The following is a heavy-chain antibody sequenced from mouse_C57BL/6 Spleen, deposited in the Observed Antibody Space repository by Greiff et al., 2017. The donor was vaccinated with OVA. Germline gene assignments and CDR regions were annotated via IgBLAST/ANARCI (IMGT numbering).Heavy chain of an antibody. CDR3: ARPYDGYLDY. D-gene: IGHD2-3*01. CDR1: GYTFTSYW. Sequence: VQLQQPGAELVRPGSSVKLSCKASGYTFTSYWMDWVKQRPGQGLEWIGNIYPSDSETHYNQKFKDKATLTVDKSSSTAYMQLSSLTSEDSAVYYCARPYDGYLDYWGQGTTLTVSS. CDR2: IYPSDSET. J-gene: IGHJ2*01. V-gene: IGHV1-61*01.